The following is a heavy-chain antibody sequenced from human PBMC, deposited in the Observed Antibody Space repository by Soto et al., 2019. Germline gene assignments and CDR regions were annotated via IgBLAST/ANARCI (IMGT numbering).Heavy chain of an antibody. CDR1: GGSISSYY. D-gene: IGHD2-15*01. CDR3: ARGGYCSGGSCYWVRNWFDP. CDR2: IYYSGST. J-gene: IGHJ5*02. V-gene: IGHV4-59*01. Sequence: SETLSLTCTVSGGSISSYYWSWIRQPPGKGLEWIGYIYYSGSTNYNPSLKSRVTISVDTSKNQFSLKLSSVTAADTAVYYCARGGYCSGGSCYWVRNWFDPWGQGTLVTVSS.